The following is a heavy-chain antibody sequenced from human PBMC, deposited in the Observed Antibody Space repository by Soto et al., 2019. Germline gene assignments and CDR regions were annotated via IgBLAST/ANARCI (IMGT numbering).Heavy chain of an antibody. CDR3: ARDSADDAFDI. J-gene: IGHJ3*02. D-gene: IGHD3-10*01. CDR1: GFTFSSYG. CDR2: IWYDGSNK. Sequence: GGSLRLSCAASGFTFSSYGMHWVRQAPGKGLEWVAVIWYDGSNKYYADSVKGRFTISRDNSKNTLYLQMNSLRAEDTAVYYWARDSADDAFDIGVQGTMVTVTS. V-gene: IGHV3-33*01.